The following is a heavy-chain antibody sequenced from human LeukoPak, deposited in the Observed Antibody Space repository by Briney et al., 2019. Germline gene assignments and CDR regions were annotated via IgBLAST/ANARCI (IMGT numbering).Heavy chain of an antibody. CDR1: GYTFTSYD. CDR3: ARGRRSLLWFGELLGGFPNYYYYYMDV. Sequence: ASVKVSCKASGYTFTSYDINWVRQATGQGLEWMGWMNPNSGNTGYAQKFQGRVTITSNTSISTAYMELSSLRSEDTAVYYCARGRRSLLWFGELLGGFPNYYYYYMDVWGKGTTVTVSS. J-gene: IGHJ6*03. CDR2: MNPNSGNT. D-gene: IGHD3-10*01. V-gene: IGHV1-8*03.